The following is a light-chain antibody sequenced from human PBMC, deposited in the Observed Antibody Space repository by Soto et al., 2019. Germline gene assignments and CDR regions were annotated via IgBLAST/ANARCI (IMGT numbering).Light chain of an antibody. CDR1: RSVTSNF. CDR3: QQYGSSARWT. V-gene: IGKV3-20*01. Sequence: NELTQSPGTLSLSPGERATLSYRASRSVTSNFVAWYQQKPGQAPMLLVYGASTRAIDIPERFSGSGSGTDFSLTIIRLVPEDFAVYFCQQYGSSARWTFGQGTKVEIK. J-gene: IGKJ2*02. CDR2: GAS.